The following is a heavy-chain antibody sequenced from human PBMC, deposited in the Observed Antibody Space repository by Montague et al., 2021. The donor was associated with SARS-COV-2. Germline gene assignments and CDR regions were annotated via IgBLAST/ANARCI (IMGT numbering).Heavy chain of an antibody. V-gene: IGHV6-1*01. D-gene: IGHD3-10*01. CDR2: TIYTGSAWYN. CDR3: ARGQNFGSGNSCNFDH. J-gene: IGHJ4*02. CDR1: GDSVSTYGVA. Sequence: CAISGDSVSTYGVAWDWIRQSPSRGLEWLGMTIYTGSAWYNEYAESVKGRITINPDTPKNQFSLQLDSVTPEDTAVYYCARGQNFGSGNSCNFDHWGQGTLVTVSS.